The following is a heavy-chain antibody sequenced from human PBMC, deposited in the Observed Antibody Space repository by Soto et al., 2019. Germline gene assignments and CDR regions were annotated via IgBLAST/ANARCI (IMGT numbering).Heavy chain of an antibody. CDR1: GGSIDRSNYY. V-gene: IGHV4-39*01. Sequence: QLQLQESGPGLVKPSETLSLTCNVSGGSIDRSNYYWDWLRQPPGKGLEWIGTTYYNGNAYYNPSHKSRVSMSVATSKNQFSLKLVSVTAADTAVYYCARHFVAVVIKGWGYWGQGTLVTVSS. J-gene: IGHJ4*02. CDR3: ARHFVAVVIKGWGY. CDR2: TYYNGNA. D-gene: IGHD3-10*01.